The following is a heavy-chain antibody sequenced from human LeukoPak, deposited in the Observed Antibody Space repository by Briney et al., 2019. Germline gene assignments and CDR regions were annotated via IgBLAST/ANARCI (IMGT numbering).Heavy chain of an antibody. CDR2: MNPNSGNT. CDR3: ASSVYCSGGSCYSSFDY. Sequence: ASVKVSCKASGYTFTSYDINWVRQATGRGLEWMGWMNPNSGNTAYAQKFQGRVTMTRNTSISTAYMELSSLRSEDTAVYYCASSVYCSGGSCYSSFDYWGQGTLVTVSP. CDR1: GYTFTSYD. J-gene: IGHJ4*02. V-gene: IGHV1-8*01. D-gene: IGHD2-15*01.